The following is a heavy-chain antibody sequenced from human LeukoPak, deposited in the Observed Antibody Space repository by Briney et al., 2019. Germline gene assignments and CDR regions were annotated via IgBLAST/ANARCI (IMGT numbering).Heavy chain of an antibody. CDR1: AYTFTSYG. D-gene: IGHD3-10*01. J-gene: IGHJ2*01. V-gene: IGHV1-18*01. CDR3: AREFGVYYYRSGSTNWYFDL. CDR2: ISAYNGNT. Sequence: ASVKVSCKASAYTFTSYGISWVRQAPGQGLEWMGWISAYNGNTNYAQKLQGRVTMTTDTSTSTAYMELRSLRSDDTAVYYCAREFGVYYYRSGSTNWYFDLRGRGTLVTVSS.